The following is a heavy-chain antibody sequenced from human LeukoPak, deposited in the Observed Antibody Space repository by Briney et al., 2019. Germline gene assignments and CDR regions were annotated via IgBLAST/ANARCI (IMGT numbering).Heavy chain of an antibody. V-gene: IGHV4-39*01. D-gene: IGHD6-19*01. CDR1: GGSISSSTYY. CDR3: ASLQYSSGWPFDY. J-gene: IGHJ4*02. Sequence: SETLSLNCTVSGGSISSSTYYCGWIRQPPGNGLEWIGSFYYSGSTHYNPSLKSRVTISVDTSKNQFSLKLSSVTAADTAVYYCASLQYSSGWPFDYWGQGTLVTVSS. CDR2: FYYSGST.